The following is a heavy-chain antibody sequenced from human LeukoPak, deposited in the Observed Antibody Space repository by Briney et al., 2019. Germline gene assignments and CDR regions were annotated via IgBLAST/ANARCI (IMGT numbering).Heavy chain of an antibody. J-gene: IGHJ5*01. CDR2: IYYSGST. CDR3: ARRAGDSSLFDS. V-gene: IGHV4-59*12. CDR1: GGSISSYY. D-gene: IGHD2-21*02. Sequence: SETLSLTCTVSGGSISSYYWSWIRQPPGKGLEWIGYIYYSGSTNYNPSLKSRVTISVDTSKNQFSLKLSSVTAADTAVYYCARRAGDSSLFDSWGQGALVTVSS.